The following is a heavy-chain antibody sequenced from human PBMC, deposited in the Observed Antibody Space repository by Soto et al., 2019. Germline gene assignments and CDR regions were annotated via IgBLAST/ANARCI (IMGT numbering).Heavy chain of an antibody. CDR2: IYYSGST. V-gene: IGHV4-59*08. CDR1: GGSISSYY. J-gene: IGHJ3*02. CDR3: ARRYMTTVTTSAFDI. D-gene: IGHD4-17*01. Sequence: SETLSLTCTVSGGSISSYYWSWIRQPPGKGLEWIGYIYYSGSTNYNPSLKSRVTISVDTSKNQFSLKLSSVTAADTAVYYCARRYMTTVTTSAFDIWGQGTMVTVSS.